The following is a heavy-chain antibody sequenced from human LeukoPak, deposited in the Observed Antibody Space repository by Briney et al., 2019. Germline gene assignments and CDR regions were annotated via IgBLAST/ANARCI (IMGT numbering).Heavy chain of an antibody. V-gene: IGHV3-33*08. J-gene: IGHJ4*02. CDR1: GFTFSTYG. Sequence: GGSLRLSCAASGFTFSTYGMHWVRQAPGKGLEWVAVIWYDGSNKYYADSVKGRFTISGDNFNNTLYLQMNSLRAEDTAVYYCARDNWGFDYWGQGTLVTVSS. CDR3: ARDNWGFDY. CDR2: IWYDGSNK. D-gene: IGHD7-27*01.